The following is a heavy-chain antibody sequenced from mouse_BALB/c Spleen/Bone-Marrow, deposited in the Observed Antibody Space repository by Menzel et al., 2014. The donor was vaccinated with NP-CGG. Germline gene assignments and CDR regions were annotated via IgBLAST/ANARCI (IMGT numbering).Heavy chain of an antibody. J-gene: IGHJ3*01. V-gene: IGHV4-1*02. CDR1: GFDFSRYW. CDR3: ARLSYYGRFAY. D-gene: IGHD1-1*01. CDR2: INPDSSTV. Sequence: EVQRVESGGGLVQPGGSLKLSCAASGFDFSRYWMSWVRQAPGKGLEWIGEINPDSSTVNYTPSLKDKFIISRDSAKNTLYLQMSKVRSEDTALYYCARLSYYGRFAYWGQGTLVTVSA.